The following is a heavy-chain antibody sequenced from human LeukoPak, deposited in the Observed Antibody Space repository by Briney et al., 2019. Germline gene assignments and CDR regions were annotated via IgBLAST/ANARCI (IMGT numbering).Heavy chain of an antibody. Sequence: PGGSLRLSCAASGFTFSSYGMHWVRQAPGKGLEYVSAITSNGGSTYYADSVKGRFTVSRDNSKDTLYLQMSSLRVEDTAVYYCVSVRSLDYWGQGTLVTVSS. D-gene: IGHD2-8*01. CDR2: ITSNGGST. V-gene: IGHV3-64D*06. CDR1: GFTFSSYG. CDR3: VSVRSLDY. J-gene: IGHJ4*02.